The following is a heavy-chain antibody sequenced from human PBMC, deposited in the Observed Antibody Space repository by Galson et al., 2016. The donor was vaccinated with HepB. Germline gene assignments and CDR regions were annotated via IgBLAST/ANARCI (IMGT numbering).Heavy chain of an antibody. CDR3: ARVETGFQIY. CDR2: IHHRGTI. J-gene: IGHJ4*02. D-gene: IGHD2-21*02. Sequence: SETLSLTCAVSGASIISRNYWNWVRQPPGKGLEWIGEIHHRGTINYNPSLKSRVTISVDESKNQFSLELNSVTAADTAVYYCARVETGFQIYWGQGILVTVSS. CDR1: GASIISRNY. V-gene: IGHV4-4*02.